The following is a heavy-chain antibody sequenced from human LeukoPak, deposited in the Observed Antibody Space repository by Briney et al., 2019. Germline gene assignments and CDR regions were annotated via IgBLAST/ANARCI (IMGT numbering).Heavy chain of an antibody. Sequence: KRGESLKISCKGSGYSFTSYWIGWVRQMPGKGLEWMGIIYPGDSDTRYSPSFQGQVTISVDKSISTAYLQWSSLKASDTAMYYCARQGRYCSSTSCYYYYYMDVWGKGTTVTISS. CDR3: ARQGRYCSSTSCYYYYYMDV. V-gene: IGHV5-51*01. CDR1: GYSFTSYW. CDR2: IYPGDSDT. J-gene: IGHJ6*03. D-gene: IGHD2-2*01.